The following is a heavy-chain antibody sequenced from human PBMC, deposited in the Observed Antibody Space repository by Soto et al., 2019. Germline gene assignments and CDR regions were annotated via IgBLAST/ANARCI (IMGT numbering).Heavy chain of an antibody. Sequence: ASVKVSCKASGGTFSSYAISWVRQAPGQGLEWMGGIIPIFGTANYAQKFQGRVTITADKSTSTAYMELGSLRSEDTAVYYCAREKADFNWFDPWGQGTLVTVSS. V-gene: IGHV1-69*06. D-gene: IGHD2-15*01. CDR3: AREKADFNWFDP. CDR1: GGTFSSYA. J-gene: IGHJ5*02. CDR2: IIPIFGTA.